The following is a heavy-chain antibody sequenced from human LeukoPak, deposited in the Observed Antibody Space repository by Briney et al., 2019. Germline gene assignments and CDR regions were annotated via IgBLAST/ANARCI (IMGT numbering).Heavy chain of an antibody. CDR3: ARALDHYDSSGYYPFDY. CDR1: GFTFSDYY. V-gene: IGHV3-11*06. CDR2: ISSSSSYT. J-gene: IGHJ4*02. D-gene: IGHD3-22*01. Sequence: GGSLRLSCAASGFTFSDYYMSWIRQAPGKGLEWVSYISSSSSYTNYADSVKGRFTISRDNAKNSLYLQMNSLRAEDTAVYYCARALDHYDSSGYYPFDYWGQGTLVTVSS.